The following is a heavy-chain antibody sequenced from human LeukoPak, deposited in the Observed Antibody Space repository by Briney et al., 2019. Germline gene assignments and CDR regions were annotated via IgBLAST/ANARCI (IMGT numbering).Heavy chain of an antibody. Sequence: GGSLRLSCAASGFTLSSYSMNWVRQAPGKGLQWVSSITSRGESTWYVDSVKGRFTITRDNSENTLYLQMHSLRAEDTAVYYCARDRPNYYGSDGHYYRRDGDYWGRGTLISVSS. CDR1: GFTLSSYS. D-gene: IGHD3-22*01. CDR3: ARDRPNYYGSDGHYYRRDGDY. V-gene: IGHV3-23*01. CDR2: ITSRGEST. J-gene: IGHJ4*02.